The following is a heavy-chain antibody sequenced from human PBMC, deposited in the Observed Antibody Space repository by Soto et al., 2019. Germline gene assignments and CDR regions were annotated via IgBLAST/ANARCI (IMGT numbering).Heavy chain of an antibody. Sequence: VQLVESGGGVVQPGRSLRLSCAASGFTFSTYGMYWVRQAPGKGLERVAVIWYDASNKYYADSVKGRFTISRDNSENTLYLQMNSLGAEDTAVYYCARGRVDGGELDLWGQGTLVTVSS. CDR1: GFTFSTYG. V-gene: IGHV3-33*01. D-gene: IGHD1-26*01. CDR2: IWYDASNK. J-gene: IGHJ4*02. CDR3: ARGRVDGGELDL.